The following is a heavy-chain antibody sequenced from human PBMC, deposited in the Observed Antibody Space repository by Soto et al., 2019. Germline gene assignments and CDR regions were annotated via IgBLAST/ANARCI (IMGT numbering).Heavy chain of an antibody. CDR3: ARWGTTWGLDV. D-gene: IGHD2-21*02. Sequence: QVQLVESGGGVVQPGASLRLSCVGSGFTFRSYVIHWVRQAPGKGLEWVALTSYDGSNKYYDDSEKGRFTISRDNSRNTLDLHMDSLRLDDTALYYCARWGTTWGLDVWGQGTLVSVSS. CDR2: TSYDGSNK. CDR1: GFTFRSYV. J-gene: IGHJ4*02. V-gene: IGHV3-30*19.